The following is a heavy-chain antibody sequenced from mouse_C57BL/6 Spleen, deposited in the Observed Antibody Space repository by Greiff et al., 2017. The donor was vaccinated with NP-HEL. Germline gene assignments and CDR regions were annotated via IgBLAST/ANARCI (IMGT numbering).Heavy chain of an antibody. CDR1: GYAFSSYW. J-gene: IGHJ3*01. Sequence: VQLQESGAELVKPGASVKISCKASGYAFSSYWMNWVKQRPGKGLEWIGQIYPGDGDTNYNGKFKGKATLTADKSPSTAYMQLSSLTYEDSAVYFCARNDYALDWFAYWGQGTLVTVSA. CDR3: ARNDYALDWFAY. CDR2: IYPGDGDT. V-gene: IGHV1-80*01. D-gene: IGHD2-4*01.